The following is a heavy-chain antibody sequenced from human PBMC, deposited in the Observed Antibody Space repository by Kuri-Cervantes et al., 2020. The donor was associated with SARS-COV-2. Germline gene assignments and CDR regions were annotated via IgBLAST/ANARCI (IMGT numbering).Heavy chain of an antibody. Sequence: GESLKISCAASGCTFSSYAMHWVRQAPGKGLEWVAVISYDGSNKYYADSVKGRFTISRDNSKNTLYLQMNSLRAEDTAVYYCAREISQSIAAAGTPLDYWGQGTLVTVSS. J-gene: IGHJ4*02. CDR1: GCTFSSYA. CDR3: AREISQSIAAAGTPLDY. D-gene: IGHD6-13*01. V-gene: IGHV3-30-3*01. CDR2: ISYDGSNK.